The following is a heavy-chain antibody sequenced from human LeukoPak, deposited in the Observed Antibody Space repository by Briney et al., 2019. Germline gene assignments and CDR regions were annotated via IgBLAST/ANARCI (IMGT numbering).Heavy chain of an antibody. CDR2: IYYSGST. CDR1: GGSISSYY. V-gene: IGHV4-59*01. J-gene: IGHJ5*02. Sequence: SETLSLTCTVSGGSISSYYWSWIRQPPGRGLEWIGYIYYSGSTNYNPSLKSRVTISVDTSKNQFSLKLSSVTAADTAVYYCARIPYDSSGYIWFDPWGQGTLVTVSS. CDR3: ARIPYDSSGYIWFDP. D-gene: IGHD3-22*01.